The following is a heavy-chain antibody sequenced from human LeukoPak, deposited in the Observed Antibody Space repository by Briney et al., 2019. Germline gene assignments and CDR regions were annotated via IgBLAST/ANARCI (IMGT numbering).Heavy chain of an antibody. J-gene: IGHJ5*02. D-gene: IGHD2-21*01. CDR1: GYSISSGYY. Sequence: PSETLSLTCTVFGYSISSGYYWGWIRQPPGKGLEWIGSIYHSGSTYYNPSLKSRVTISVDTSKNQFSLKLGSVTAADTAVYYCARDSRAYCGGDCYSSGWLDPWGQGTLVTVSS. CDR2: IYHSGST. V-gene: IGHV4-38-2*02. CDR3: ARDSRAYCGGDCYSSGWLDP.